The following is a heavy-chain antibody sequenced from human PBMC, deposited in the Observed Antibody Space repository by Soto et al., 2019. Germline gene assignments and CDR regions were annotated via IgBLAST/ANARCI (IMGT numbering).Heavy chain of an antibody. J-gene: IGHJ6*02. CDR1: GFTFSSYG. CDR2: ISCDGSNK. Sequence: GGSLRLSCAASGFTFSSYGMHWVRQAPGKGLEWVAVISCDGSNKYYADSVKGRFTISRDNSKNTLYLQMNSLRAEDTAVYYCAKGYCSSTSCYDDPLYYYYGMDVWGQGTTVTVSS. D-gene: IGHD2-2*01. CDR3: AKGYCSSTSCYDDPLYYYYGMDV. V-gene: IGHV3-30*18.